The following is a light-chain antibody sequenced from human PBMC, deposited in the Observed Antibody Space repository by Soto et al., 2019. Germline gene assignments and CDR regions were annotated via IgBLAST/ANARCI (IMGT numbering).Light chain of an antibody. V-gene: IGKV3-20*01. Sequence: EIVLTQSPGTLSLSPGERATLSCRASQSVSSGFLAWYQQKHGQAPSLLIHGASSRATGIPDRFSSSGSGTDFTLTISRLEPEDFAVYYCQQYGSSPRTFGQGTKVEIK. CDR2: GAS. CDR3: QQYGSSPRT. J-gene: IGKJ1*01. CDR1: QSVSSGF.